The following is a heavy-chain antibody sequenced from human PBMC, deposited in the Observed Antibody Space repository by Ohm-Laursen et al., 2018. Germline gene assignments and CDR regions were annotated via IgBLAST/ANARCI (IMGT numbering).Heavy chain of an antibody. CDR3: ASSSGYSLYYFDY. CDR1: GFTFSSYG. Sequence: SLRLSCAAPGFTFSSYGMHWVRQAPGKGLEWVAVIWYDGSNKYYADSVKGRFTISRDNSKNTLYLQMNSLRAEDTAVYYCASSSGYSLYYFDYWGQGTLVTVSS. V-gene: IGHV3-33*01. J-gene: IGHJ4*02. CDR2: IWYDGSNK. D-gene: IGHD3-22*01.